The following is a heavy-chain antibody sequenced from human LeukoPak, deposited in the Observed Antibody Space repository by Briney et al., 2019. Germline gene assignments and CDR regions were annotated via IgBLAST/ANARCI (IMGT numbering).Heavy chain of an antibody. J-gene: IGHJ6*03. CDR3: TRGASKRVYYASGSDYYYYMDV. Sequence: GGSLRLSCASSGFTFSGSGIHWVRQASGKGLEWVGRIRSKAYTYATAYAASVKGRFTISRDDSNNTAYLQMNSLKTEDTAVYYCTRGASKRVYYASGSDYYYYMDVWGKGTTVTVSS. CDR2: IRSKAYTYAT. V-gene: IGHV3-73*01. CDR1: GFTFSGSG. D-gene: IGHD3-10*01.